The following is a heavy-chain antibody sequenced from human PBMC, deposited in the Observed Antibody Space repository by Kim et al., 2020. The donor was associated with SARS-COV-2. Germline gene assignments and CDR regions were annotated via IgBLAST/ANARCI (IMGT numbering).Heavy chain of an antibody. J-gene: IGHJ4*02. Sequence: GGSLRLSCAAPGFTFSSYGMHWVRQAPGKGLEWVAVISYDGSNKYYADSVKGRFTISRDNSKNTLYLQMNSLRAEDTAVYYCAKDAHYSLQGYFDYWGQGTLVTVSS. CDR3: AKDAHYSLQGYFDY. CDR1: GFTFSSYG. CDR2: ISYDGSNK. D-gene: IGHD4-4*01. V-gene: IGHV3-30*18.